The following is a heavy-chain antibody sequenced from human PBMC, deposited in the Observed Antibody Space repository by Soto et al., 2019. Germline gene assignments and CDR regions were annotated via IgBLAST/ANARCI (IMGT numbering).Heavy chain of an antibody. CDR1: GGTFSSYA. J-gene: IGHJ6*02. V-gene: IGHV1-69*12. Sequence: QVQLVQSGAEVKKPGSSVKVSCKASGGTFSSYAISWVRQAPGQGLEWMGGIIPIFGTANYAQKFQGRVRITADESTSTAYMELSSLRSEDTAVYYCAVPMAGPPSYYYYGMDVWGQGTTVTVSS. D-gene: IGHD6-19*01. CDR3: AVPMAGPPSYYYYGMDV. CDR2: IIPIFGTA.